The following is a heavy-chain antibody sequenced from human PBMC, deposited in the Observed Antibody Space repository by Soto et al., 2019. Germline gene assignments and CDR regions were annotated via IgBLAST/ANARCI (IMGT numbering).Heavy chain of an antibody. CDR3: ARGQTGGRWGYYFDY. Sequence: QVQLVQSGAEVKKPGSSVKVSCKASGGTFSSYAISWVRQAPGQGLEWMGGIITIFGTADYAQKFQGRVTRTAGESTSTAYMEVNSLRSEDTAVYDCARGQTGGRWGYYFDYWGQGTLVTVSS. CDR1: GGTFSSYA. CDR2: IITIFGTA. J-gene: IGHJ4*02. D-gene: IGHD3-16*01. V-gene: IGHV1-69*12.